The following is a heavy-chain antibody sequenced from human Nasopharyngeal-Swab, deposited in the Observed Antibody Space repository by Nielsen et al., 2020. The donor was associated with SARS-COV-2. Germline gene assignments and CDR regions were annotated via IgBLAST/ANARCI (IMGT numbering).Heavy chain of an antibody. CDR2: IYPGDSDT. Sequence: GGSLRLSCKGSGYSFTSYWIGWVRQMPGKGLEWMGIIYPGDSDTRYSPSFQGQVTISADKSISTAYLQWSSLKASDTAMYYCARHFPEWWLGGLDYYGMDVWGQGTTVTVSS. CDR3: ARHFPEWWLGGLDYYGMDV. J-gene: IGHJ6*02. V-gene: IGHV5-51*01. D-gene: IGHD2-8*01. CDR1: GYSFTSYW.